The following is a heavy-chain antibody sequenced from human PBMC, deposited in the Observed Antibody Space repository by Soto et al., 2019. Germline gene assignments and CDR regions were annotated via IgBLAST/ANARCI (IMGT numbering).Heavy chain of an antibody. CDR2: IIPILGTA. CDR3: ASSPRGTMIVVVIDYFDY. V-gene: IGHV1-69*13. CDR1: GGTFSSYA. J-gene: IGHJ4*02. D-gene: IGHD3-22*01. Sequence: SVKVSCKASGGTFSSYAISWVRQAPGQGLEWMGGIIPILGTANYAQKFQGRVTITADESTSTAYMELSSLRSEDTAVYYCASSPRGTMIVVVIDYFDYWGQGTLVTVSS.